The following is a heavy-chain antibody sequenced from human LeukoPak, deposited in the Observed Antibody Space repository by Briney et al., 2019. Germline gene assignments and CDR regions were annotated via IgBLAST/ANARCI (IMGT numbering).Heavy chain of an antibody. V-gene: IGHV3-15*01. CDR1: GFTFSNAW. J-gene: IGHJ1*01. Sequence: PGGSLRPSCAASGFTFSNAWMSWVRQAPGKGLEWVGRIKSKTDGGTTDYAAPVKGRFTISRDDSKNTLYLQMNSLKTEDTAVYYCTARYCRSTSCYGEYFQRWGQGTLVTVSS. CDR3: TARYCRSTSCYGEYFQR. CDR2: IKSKTDGGTT. D-gene: IGHD2-2*01.